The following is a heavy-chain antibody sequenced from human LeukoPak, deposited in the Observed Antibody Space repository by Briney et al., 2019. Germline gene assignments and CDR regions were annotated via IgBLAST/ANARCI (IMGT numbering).Heavy chain of an antibody. J-gene: IGHJ4*02. CDR3: ASDSGYVSRDY. Sequence: GGSLRLSCAASGFTFSSYSMNWVRQAPGKGLEWVSYISSSSSTIYYADSVKGRFTISRDNAKNSLYLQMNSLRAEDTAAYYCASDSGYVSRDYWGQGTLVTVSS. V-gene: IGHV3-48*01. CDR1: GFTFSSYS. CDR2: ISSSSSTI. D-gene: IGHD5-12*01.